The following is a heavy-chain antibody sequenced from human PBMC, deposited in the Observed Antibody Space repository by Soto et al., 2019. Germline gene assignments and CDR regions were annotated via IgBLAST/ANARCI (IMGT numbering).Heavy chain of an antibody. CDR2: IRAYNGNT. CDR1: GYTPTNYD. D-gene: IGHD1-26*01. J-gene: IGHJ4*02. Sequence: QVPLVQSGPEVKKPGASVKVSCKTSGYTPTNYDIGWVRQAPGQGREYMGWIRAYNGNTNYARRLQDRVTLTTDTSKRTAYMALRSLQSDDTAIYYCARGLYRRGTYYAFDNWGQGTRVTVSS. CDR3: ARGLYRRGTYYAFDN. V-gene: IGHV1-18*01.